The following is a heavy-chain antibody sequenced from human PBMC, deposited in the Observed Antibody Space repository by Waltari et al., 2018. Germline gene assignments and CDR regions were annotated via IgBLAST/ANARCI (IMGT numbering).Heavy chain of an antibody. CDR1: GGSISSYY. Sequence: QVQLQESGPGLVKPSETLSLTCTVSGGSISSYYWSWIRQPAGKGLEWIGRIYTSGSTNYNPALKSRVTMSVDTTKNQFSLRLSSVTAADTAVYYCAIATAVASYNWFDPWGQGTLVTVSS. V-gene: IGHV4-4*07. CDR2: IYTSGST. J-gene: IGHJ5*02. D-gene: IGHD6-19*01. CDR3: AIATAVASYNWFDP.